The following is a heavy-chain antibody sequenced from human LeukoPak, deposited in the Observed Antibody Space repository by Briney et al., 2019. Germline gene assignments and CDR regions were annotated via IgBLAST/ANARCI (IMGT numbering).Heavy chain of an antibody. CDR2: INPNSGGT. D-gene: IGHD6-13*01. J-gene: IGHJ4*02. Sequence: ASVKVSCKASGYTFTGYYMHWVRQAPGQGLEWMGRINPNSGGTNYAQKFQGRVTMTRDTSISTAYMEPSRLRSDDTAVYYCARVWGYSSSWYVYWGQGTLVTVSS. V-gene: IGHV1-2*06. CDR3: ARVWGYSSSWYVY. CDR1: GYTFTGYY.